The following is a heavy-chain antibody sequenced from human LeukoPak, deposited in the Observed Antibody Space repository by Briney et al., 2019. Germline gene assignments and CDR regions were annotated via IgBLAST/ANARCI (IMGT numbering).Heavy chain of an antibody. CDR3: AKGAYDFLEIAYFDY. J-gene: IGHJ4*02. CDR2: VIGSSGAT. D-gene: IGHD3-3*01. CDR1: GFSFTKYA. V-gene: IGHV3-23*01. Sequence: GGSLRLSCAASGFSFTKYAMNWVRQAPGKGLEWVAVVIGSSGATDYADSVKGRFTISRDNSKNTLFLQMNSLRAEDTAIYYCAKGAYDFLEIAYFDYWGQEALGTVSS.